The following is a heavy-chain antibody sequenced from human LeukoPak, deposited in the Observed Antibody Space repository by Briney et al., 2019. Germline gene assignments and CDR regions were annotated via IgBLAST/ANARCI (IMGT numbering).Heavy chain of an antibody. D-gene: IGHD3-10*01. CDR1: GFTFSTYA. CDR2: ISHDGTNK. V-gene: IGHV3-30-3*01. CDR3: ARGSYYYGPESLNDAFDI. Sequence: PGGSLRLSCAASGFTFSTYAMHWVRQAPGKGPEWVGVISHDGTNKYYTDSVKGRFTISRDNSKNTLYLQMNSLRAEVTAVYYCARGSYYYGPESLNDAFDIWGQGTMVTVSS. J-gene: IGHJ3*02.